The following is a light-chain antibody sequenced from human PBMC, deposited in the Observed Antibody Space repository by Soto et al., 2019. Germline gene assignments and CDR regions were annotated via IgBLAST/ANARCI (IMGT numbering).Light chain of an antibody. J-gene: IGLJ1*01. V-gene: IGLV2-23*02. Sequence: QSVLTRPASVSGSPGQSITISCTGTSSDIGGYNFVSWYQQHPGKAPKLIIYEVSGRPSGVSNRFSGSKSGNTASLTISGLQADDEADYYCCSYAGSTTYVFVTGTKVTVL. CDR3: CSYAGSTTYV. CDR2: EVS. CDR1: SSDIGGYNF.